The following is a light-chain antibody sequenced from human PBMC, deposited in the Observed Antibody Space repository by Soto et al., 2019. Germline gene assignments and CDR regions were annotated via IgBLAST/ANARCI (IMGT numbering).Light chain of an antibody. CDR2: QVF. Sequence: QSALTQPPSASGSPGQSVTISCTGTSSDIGGYNYVSWYQHRPDKVPELIIYQVFHRHSGVPDRFSGSKSGNTAVLTVSGLQADDEADDYCTSYAGANNYYLFGPGTKLTVL. J-gene: IGLJ1*01. V-gene: IGLV2-8*01. CDR1: SSDIGGYNY. CDR3: TSYAGANNYYL.